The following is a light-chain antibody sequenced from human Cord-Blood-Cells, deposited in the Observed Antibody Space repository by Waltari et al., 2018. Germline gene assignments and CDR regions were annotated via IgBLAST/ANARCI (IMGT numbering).Light chain of an antibody. V-gene: IGKV3-20*01. J-gene: IGKJ2*01. CDR1: QSVSSSY. Sequence: EIVLTQSPGTLSLSPGERATLLCRASQSVSSSYLAWYQQKPVQAPRLLIYGASSRDTGIPDRFSGSGSGTDFTLTISRLEPEDFAVYYCQQYGSSPYTFGQGTKLEIK. CDR2: GAS. CDR3: QQYGSSPYT.